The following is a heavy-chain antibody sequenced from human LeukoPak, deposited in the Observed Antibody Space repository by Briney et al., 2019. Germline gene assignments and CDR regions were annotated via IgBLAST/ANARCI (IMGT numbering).Heavy chain of an antibody. Sequence: GGSLRLSCEASGFTFSTYWMSWVRQAPGKGLEWLANINEDGGQKFYVDSVKGRFTVSRDNTKNSLYLQMNNLRAEDTAIYYCASVYRGSSADYWGQGTLVTVSS. CDR2: INEDGGQK. CDR1: GFTFSTYW. CDR3: ASVYRGSSADY. D-gene: IGHD5-12*01. J-gene: IGHJ4*02. V-gene: IGHV3-7*03.